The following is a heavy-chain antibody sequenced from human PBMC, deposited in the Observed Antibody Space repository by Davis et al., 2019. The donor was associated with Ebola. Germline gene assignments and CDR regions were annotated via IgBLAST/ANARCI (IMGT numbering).Heavy chain of an antibody. CDR2: INPSGGTT. CDR1: GYTFNIYY. D-gene: IGHD6-13*01. V-gene: IGHV1-46*02. CDR3: ASPGIAAGAPRY. Sequence: AASVKVSCKASGYTFNIYYMYWVRQAPGQGLEWMGIINPSGGTTSYAQKFQGRVTMTRETSKSTVYMELIILRSEDTAVYYCASPGIAAGAPRYWGQGTLVTVSP. J-gene: IGHJ4*02.